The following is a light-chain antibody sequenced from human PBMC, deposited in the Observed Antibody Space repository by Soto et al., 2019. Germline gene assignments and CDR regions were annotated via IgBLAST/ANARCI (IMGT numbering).Light chain of an antibody. J-gene: IGKJ5*01. CDR2: GAS. Sequence: EIVVTQSPGTLSLSPGERATLSCRASQRVSSGYLAWYQQKPGQAPRLLIYGASNRATDIPDRFSGRGSGTDFTLTISRLEPEDFAVYYCQQYGSSPPSSTFGQGTRLEI. CDR1: QRVSSGY. V-gene: IGKV3-20*01. CDR3: QQYGSSPPSST.